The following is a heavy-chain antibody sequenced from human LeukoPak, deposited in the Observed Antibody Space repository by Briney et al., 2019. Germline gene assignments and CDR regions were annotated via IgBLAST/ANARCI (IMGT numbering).Heavy chain of an antibody. Sequence: SETLSLTCAVYGGSFSGYYWSWIRQPPGKGLEWIGEINHSESTNYNPSLKSRVTISVDTSKNQSSLKLSSVTAADTAVYYCATTATLNHWGGRAFDIWGQGTMVTVSS. CDR2: INHSEST. CDR3: ATTATLNHWGGRAFDI. D-gene: IGHD7-27*01. CDR1: GGSFSGYY. J-gene: IGHJ3*02. V-gene: IGHV4-34*01.